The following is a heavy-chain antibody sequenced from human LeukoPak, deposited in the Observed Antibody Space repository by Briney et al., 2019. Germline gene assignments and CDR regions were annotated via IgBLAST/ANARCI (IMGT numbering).Heavy chain of an antibody. CDR3: ARDSGSGNNDY. CDR2: ISAGNGNT. J-gene: IGHJ4*02. D-gene: IGHD1-26*01. V-gene: IGHV1-3*01. Sequence: ASVKVSCKASGYTFTSYAVHWVRQAPGQRLEWLGWISAGNGNTKYSQNFQGRVTFISNTSATTAFMELSSLRSEDAAVYYCARDSGSGNNDYWGQGTLVTVSS. CDR1: GYTFTSYA.